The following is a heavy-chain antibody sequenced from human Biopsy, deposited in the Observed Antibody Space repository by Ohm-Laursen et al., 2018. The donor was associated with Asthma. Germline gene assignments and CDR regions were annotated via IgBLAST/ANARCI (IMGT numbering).Heavy chain of an antibody. CDR1: GGTFNTYV. V-gene: IGHV1-69*13. Sequence: SVKASCKSLGGTFNTYVIGWGRQAPGQGLEWMGGINSVFGTTTYPQKFQDRVTITAADSTSTVYMELSSLRSGDTAVYYCARKAGSCISRTCYSLDFWGQGTLVTVSS. CDR2: INSVFGTT. J-gene: IGHJ4*02. D-gene: IGHD2-2*01. CDR3: ARKAGSCISRTCYSLDF.